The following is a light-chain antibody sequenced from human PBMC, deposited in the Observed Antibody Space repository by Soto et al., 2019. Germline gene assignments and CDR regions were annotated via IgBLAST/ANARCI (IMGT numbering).Light chain of an antibody. CDR1: QSVSDTF. CDR2: GGF. J-gene: IGKJ1*01. CDR3: QQYVTSPWT. Sequence: EIVLTQSPGTLSLSPGERVTLSCRASQSVSDTFIAWYQQKPGQAPRLLIYGGFYRATGIPDRFSGSGSGTDFTLTITRLEPEDLAMYYCQQYVTSPWTFGQGTRLGIK. V-gene: IGKV3-20*01.